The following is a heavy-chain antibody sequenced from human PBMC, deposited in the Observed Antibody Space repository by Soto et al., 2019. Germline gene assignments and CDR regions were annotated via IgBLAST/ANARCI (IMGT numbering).Heavy chain of an antibody. CDR3: ARVNGYSSGWFDY. D-gene: IGHD6-19*01. J-gene: IGHJ4*02. V-gene: IGHV3-23*01. Sequence: EVQLLESGGGLVQPGGSLRLSCAASGFTFTSYGMSWVRQAPGKGLEWVSAISGSGGSTYYADSVKGRFTISRDNSKNTLYLQMNGLRAEDTAVYYCARVNGYSSGWFDYWGQGTLVTVSS. CDR2: ISGSGGST. CDR1: GFTFTSYG.